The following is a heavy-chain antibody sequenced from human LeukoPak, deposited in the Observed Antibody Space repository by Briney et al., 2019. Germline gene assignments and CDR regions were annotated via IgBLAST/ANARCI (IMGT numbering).Heavy chain of an antibody. CDR2: ISGRGNGT. V-gene: IGHV3-23*01. Sequence: GGSLRLSCTASGFTFRTYAMNWVRQAPGKGLEWLSGISGRGNGTYYADSVKGRFTISRDNSKNMVYLQMNGLTVEDAATYYCARRTMSAFDSWGQGTLLIVSS. J-gene: IGHJ4*02. D-gene: IGHD5-24*01. CDR1: GFTFRTYA. CDR3: ARRTMSAFDS.